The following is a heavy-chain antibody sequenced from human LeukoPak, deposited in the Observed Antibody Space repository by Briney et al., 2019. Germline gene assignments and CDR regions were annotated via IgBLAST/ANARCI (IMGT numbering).Heavy chain of an antibody. CDR2: ISYDGSNK. D-gene: IGHD6-13*01. CDR1: GFTFKNYG. Sequence: GGSLRLSCAASGFTFKNYGMHWVRQAPGKGLEWVAVISYDGSNKYYADSVKGRFTISRDNSKNTLYLQMNSLRADDTAVYYCGGSRSFFWGQGTLVTVSS. CDR3: GGSRSFF. J-gene: IGHJ4*02. V-gene: IGHV3-30*03.